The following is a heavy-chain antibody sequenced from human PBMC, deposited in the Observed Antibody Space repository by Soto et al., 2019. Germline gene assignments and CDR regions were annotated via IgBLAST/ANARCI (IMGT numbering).Heavy chain of an antibody. Sequence: QVQLQESGPGLVKPSQTLSLTCTVSGGSFSSGGYYWNWIRQRPGKGLEWIGYISYSGSTYYNPSLKSRLTISLDTSKNQFSLKLSSVTAADTAVYYCARDSGSYSWFDYWGQGTLVTVPS. J-gene: IGHJ4*02. V-gene: IGHV4-31*03. D-gene: IGHD1-26*01. CDR2: ISYSGST. CDR1: GGSFSSGGYY. CDR3: ARDSGSYSWFDY.